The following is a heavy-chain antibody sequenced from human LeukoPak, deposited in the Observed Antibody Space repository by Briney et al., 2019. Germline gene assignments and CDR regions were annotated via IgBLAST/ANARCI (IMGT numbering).Heavy chain of an antibody. Sequence: ASVKVSCEASGYTFIGYYIHWVRQAPGQGLEWMGWINPNSGGTKYAQKFQGRVTMTRDTSISTAYMELSRLRSDDTAVYYCATRYYYDSSGSFFWGQGTMVTVSS. CDR2: INPNSGGT. D-gene: IGHD3-22*01. CDR3: ATRYYYDSSGSFF. J-gene: IGHJ3*01. CDR1: GYTFIGYY. V-gene: IGHV1-2*02.